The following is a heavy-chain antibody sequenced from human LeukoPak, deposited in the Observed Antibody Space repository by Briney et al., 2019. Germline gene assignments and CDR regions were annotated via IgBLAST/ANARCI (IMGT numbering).Heavy chain of an antibody. CDR3: ARDVIVVVPAATYYYYYMDV. CDR2: ITWNSGSI. CDR1: GFTFDDYA. V-gene: IGHV3-9*01. Sequence: GRSLRLSCTASGFTFDDYAMHWVRQAPGEGLEWVSGITWNSGSIDYADSVKGRFTISRDNAKNSLYLQMNSLRAEDTAVYYCARDVIVVVPAATYYYYYMDVWGKGTTVTVSS. D-gene: IGHD2-2*01. J-gene: IGHJ6*03.